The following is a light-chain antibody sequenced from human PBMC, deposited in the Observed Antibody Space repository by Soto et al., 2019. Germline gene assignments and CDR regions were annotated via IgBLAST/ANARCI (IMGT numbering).Light chain of an antibody. CDR2: DAS. J-gene: IGKJ4*01. CDR3: QQYNSSPLT. V-gene: IGKV1-5*01. CDR1: QSISDW. Sequence: DIQMTQSPSTLSASVGDRVTITCRANQSISDWLAWYHQKPGKAPNLLIYDASNLESGVPSRFRGSGSGTEFTLTISSLQPDDFATYYCQQYNSSPLTFGGGTKMEIK.